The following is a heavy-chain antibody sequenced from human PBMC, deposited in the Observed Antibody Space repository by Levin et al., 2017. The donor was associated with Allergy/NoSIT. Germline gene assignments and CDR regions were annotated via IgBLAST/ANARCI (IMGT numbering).Heavy chain of an antibody. J-gene: IGHJ4*02. CDR1: GFTFSSYA. V-gene: IGHV3-23*01. CDR2: ISGSGGST. D-gene: IGHD3-10*01. Sequence: GGSLRLSCAASGFTFSSYAMSWVRQAPGKGLEWVSAISGSGGSTYYADSVKGRFTISRDNSKNTLYLQMNSLRAEDTAVYYCAKDGSYYGSGSYPLDYWGQGTLVTVSS. CDR3: AKDGSYYGSGSYPLDY.